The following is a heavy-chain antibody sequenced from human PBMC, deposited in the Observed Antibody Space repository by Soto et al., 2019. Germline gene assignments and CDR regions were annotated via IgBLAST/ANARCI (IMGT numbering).Heavy chain of an antibody. CDR3: ARRRIAVGGSLDY. J-gene: IGHJ4*02. Sequence: QLQLQELGPGLVKPSETLSLTCTVSGGSISSGGYYWGWIRQPPGRGLECIGYLHYSGSTYYNPSLKSRVTISVDTSKNQISLNLNSVTASDTAVYFCARRRIAVGGSLDYWGQGILVTVSS. V-gene: IGHV4-39*01. D-gene: IGHD6-19*01. CDR1: GGSISSGGYY. CDR2: LHYSGST.